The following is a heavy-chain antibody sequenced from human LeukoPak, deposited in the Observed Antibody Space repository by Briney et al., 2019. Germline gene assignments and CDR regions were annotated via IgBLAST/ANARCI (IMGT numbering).Heavy chain of an antibody. CDR3: ARVGYNSLDASDI. D-gene: IGHD5-24*01. CDR1: GYSFTSYW. Sequence: GESLKISCKGSGYSFTSYWIGWVRQMPGKGLEWMGIIYPGDSDTRYSPSFQGQVTISADKSISTTYLQWSSLKASDTAMYYCARVGYNSLDASDIWGQGTMVTVSS. V-gene: IGHV5-51*01. J-gene: IGHJ3*02. CDR2: IYPGDSDT.